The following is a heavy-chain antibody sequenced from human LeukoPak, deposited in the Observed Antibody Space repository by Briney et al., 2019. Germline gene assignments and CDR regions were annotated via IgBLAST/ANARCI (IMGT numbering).Heavy chain of an antibody. CDR3: ARDSHFADIAVAGGAFDI. D-gene: IGHD6-19*01. V-gene: IGHV3-30*04. CDR2: ISYDGSNK. Sequence: GGSLRLSCAASGFTLSSYAMSWVRQAPGKGLEWVAVISYDGSNKYYADSVKGRFTISRDNSKNTLYLQMNSLRAEDTAVYYCARDSHFADIAVAGGAFDIWGQGTMVTVPS. J-gene: IGHJ3*02. CDR1: GFTLSSYA.